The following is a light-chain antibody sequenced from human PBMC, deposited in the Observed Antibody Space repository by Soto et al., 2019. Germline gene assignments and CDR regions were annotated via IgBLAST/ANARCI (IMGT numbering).Light chain of an antibody. Sequence: QSALTQPRSVSGSPGQSVTISCTGTSSDVGDYNYVSWYQQHPGKAPKLLIYAVNMRPSGVPDRFSGSKSGNTASLPISGLQAEDEADYSGCSYAGSYTWVFGGGTKLTVL. J-gene: IGLJ3*02. CDR3: CSYAGSYTWV. CDR1: SSDVGDYNY. V-gene: IGLV2-11*01. CDR2: AVN.